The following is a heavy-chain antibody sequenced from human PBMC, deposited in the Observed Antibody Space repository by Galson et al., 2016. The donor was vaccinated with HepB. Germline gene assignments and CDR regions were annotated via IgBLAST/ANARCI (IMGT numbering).Heavy chain of an antibody. J-gene: IGHJ6*02. CDR2: ITAYNGDT. V-gene: IGHV1-18*01. D-gene: IGHD3-10*01. CDR1: GYSFTSYG. CDR3: ARAITLVRGVITSYYGMDV. Sequence: SVKVSCKASGYSFTSYGVSWVRQAPGQGLEWMGWITAYNGDTNYAQKLQGRVTLTTDTSTNTAYMELRSLRFDDTAVYYCARAITLVRGVITSYYGMDVWGQGTTVTVSS.